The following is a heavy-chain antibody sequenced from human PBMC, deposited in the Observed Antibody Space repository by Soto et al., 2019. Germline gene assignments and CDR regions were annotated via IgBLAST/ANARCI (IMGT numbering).Heavy chain of an antibody. D-gene: IGHD3-3*01. CDR3: ARVTNIISRFSSRFDP. J-gene: IGHJ5*02. CDR2: IHNSGNI. CDR1: GGNISSGDYH. Sequence: SETMCLTCTVSGGNISSGDYHWSWIRKPPGKGLEWIGNIHNSGNIYYNPSLKSRLSISVDTSKNQFSLKLSSVTAADTAVYFCARVTNIISRFSSRFDPWGQGTLVTVSS. V-gene: IGHV4-30-4*01.